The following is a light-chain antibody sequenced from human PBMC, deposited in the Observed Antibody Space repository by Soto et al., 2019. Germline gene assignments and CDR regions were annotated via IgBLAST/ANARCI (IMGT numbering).Light chain of an antibody. CDR2: ENS. V-gene: IGLV1-51*02. J-gene: IGLJ1*01. Sequence: VLKRAASGYGAALQKGTITYYGNSSNIGSNDVSWYQQLPGKAPKLLIYENSQRPSGIPDRFSGSKSGTSATLGITGLQTGDEADYYCGTWDSSLIALFGTGTKVTVL. CDR3: GTWDSSLIAL. CDR1: SSNIGSND.